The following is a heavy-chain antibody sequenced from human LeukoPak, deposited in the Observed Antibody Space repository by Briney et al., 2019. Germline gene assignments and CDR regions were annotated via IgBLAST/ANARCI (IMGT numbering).Heavy chain of an antibody. J-gene: IGHJ4*02. CDR2: IRYDGSNK. Sequence: GGSLRLSCAASGLTFSSYGMHWVRQAPGKGLEWVAFIRYDGSNKYYADSVKGRFTISRDNSKNTLYLQMNSLRAEDTAVYYCARDRTATRISVVVEAATRYCFDYWGQGTLVTVSS. CDR3: ARDRTATRISVVVEAATRYCFDY. CDR1: GLTFSSYG. V-gene: IGHV3-30*02. D-gene: IGHD2-15*01.